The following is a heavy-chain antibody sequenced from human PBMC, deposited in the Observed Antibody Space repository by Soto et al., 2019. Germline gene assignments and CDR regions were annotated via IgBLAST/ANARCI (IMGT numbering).Heavy chain of an antibody. D-gene: IGHD2-2*03. CDR1: GYTFTSYD. CDR2: VNPNSGDT. V-gene: IGHV1-8*01. CDR3: ARASYLDPAFDV. J-gene: IGHJ3*01. Sequence: QVQLVQSGAEVKRPGASVKVSCKASGYTFTSYDFNWVRQAPGQGLEWMGWVNPNSGDTDYAQKFQGRVTRTRNTSIRTAYMELLSLRSEDTAVYYCARASYLDPAFDVWGEGTMVTVSS.